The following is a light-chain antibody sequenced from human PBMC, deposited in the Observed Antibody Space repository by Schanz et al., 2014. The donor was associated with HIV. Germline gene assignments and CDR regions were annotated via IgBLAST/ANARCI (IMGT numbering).Light chain of an antibody. Sequence: QAVVTQEPSVTVSPGGTVTLTCGSSNGAVTSGHFPYWFQQKPGQAPRTLIYDTTNRHSWTPARFSGSLLGGKAALTLSRAQTEDEADYYCMLSFGAGVVFGGGTQLTVL. V-gene: IGLV7-46*01. CDR3: MLSFGAGVV. CDR2: DTT. CDR1: NGAVTSGHF. J-gene: IGLJ2*01.